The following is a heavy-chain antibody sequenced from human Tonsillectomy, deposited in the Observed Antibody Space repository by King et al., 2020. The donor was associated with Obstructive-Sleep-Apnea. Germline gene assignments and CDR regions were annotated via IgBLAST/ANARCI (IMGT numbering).Heavy chain of an antibody. Sequence: VQLVESGAEVKKPGESLKISCKGSGYSFTNKWIIWVRQMPGKGLEWRGVIYPGDSDTRYSPSFQGQVTISVDRSISTAYLQWSSLKASDTAMYFCARAGIAVAGSWGIDYWGQGSLVTVSS. J-gene: IGHJ4*02. CDR3: ARAGIAVAGSWGIDY. CDR1: GYSFTNKW. CDR2: IYPGDSDT. V-gene: IGHV5-51*01. D-gene: IGHD6-19*01.